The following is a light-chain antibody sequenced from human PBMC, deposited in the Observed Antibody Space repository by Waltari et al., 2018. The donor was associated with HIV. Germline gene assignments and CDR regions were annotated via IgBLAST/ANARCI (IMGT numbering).Light chain of an antibody. CDR1: ALPQTS. CDR3: QSTGSSGSYLVL. V-gene: IGLV3-25*03. J-gene: IGLJ2*01. Sequence: SYDLTQPPSVSVSPGQTATIPSPCHALPQTSGQWSQQKPRQAPVMVIYKDSERPSGISERFSGSSSGTTVTLTISGVQAEDEADYYCQSTGSSGSYLVLFGGGTKLTVL. CDR2: KDS.